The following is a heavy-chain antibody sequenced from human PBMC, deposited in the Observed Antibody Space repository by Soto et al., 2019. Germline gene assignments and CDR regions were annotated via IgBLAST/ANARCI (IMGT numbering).Heavy chain of an antibody. CDR3: ARDQQWLVLFD. Sequence: GGSLRLSCAASGFTFSSYGMHWVRQAPGKGLEWVAVIWYDGSNKYYADSVKGRFTISRDNSKNTLYLQMNSLRAEDTAVYYCARDQQWLVLFDWGQGTLVTVSS. J-gene: IGHJ4*02. D-gene: IGHD6-19*01. CDR1: GFTFSSYG. V-gene: IGHV3-33*01. CDR2: IWYDGSNK.